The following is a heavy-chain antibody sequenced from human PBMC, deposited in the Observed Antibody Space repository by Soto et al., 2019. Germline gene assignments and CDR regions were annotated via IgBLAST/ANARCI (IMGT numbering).Heavy chain of an antibody. J-gene: IGHJ6*02. CDR2: ISAYNGNT. D-gene: IGHD3-10*01. CDR3: TREGSAPYYYYAMDA. Sequence: VKVSCKASGYTFTSYGISWVRQAPGQGLEWMGWISAYNGNTNYAQKLQGRVTMTTDTSTSTAYMELRSLRSDDTAIYFCTREGSAPYYYYAMDAWGQGTTVTVS. CDR1: GYTFTSYG. V-gene: IGHV1-18*01.